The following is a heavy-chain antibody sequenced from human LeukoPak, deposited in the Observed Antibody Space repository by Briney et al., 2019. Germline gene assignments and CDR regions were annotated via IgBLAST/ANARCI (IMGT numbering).Heavy chain of an antibody. CDR3: AKEGYYDILTGHYFDY. J-gene: IGHJ4*02. D-gene: IGHD3-9*01. V-gene: IGHV3-30*18. CDR1: GFTFSSYG. CDR2: ISYDGSNK. Sequence: SGGSLRLSCAASGFTFSSYGMQWVRQAPGKGLEWVAVISYDGSNKYYADSVKGRFTISRDNSKNTLYLQMNSLRAEDTAVYHCAKEGYYDILTGHYFDYWGQGTLVTVSS.